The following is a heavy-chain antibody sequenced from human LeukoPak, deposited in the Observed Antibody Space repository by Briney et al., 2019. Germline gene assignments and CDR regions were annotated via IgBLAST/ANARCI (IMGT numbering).Heavy chain of an antibody. V-gene: IGHV4-39*01. D-gene: IGHD3-3*01. CDR1: GGSISSSSYY. CDR3: ARRQRFLEDYYYLDV. Sequence: PSETLSLTCTVSGGSISSSSYYWGWIRQPPGKGLEWIGSIYYSGSPYYNQSLRSRVTISVDTSKNQFSLKVSSVTAADTAMYYCARRQRFLEDYYYLDVWGKGTTVTVSS. CDR2: IYYSGSP. J-gene: IGHJ6*03.